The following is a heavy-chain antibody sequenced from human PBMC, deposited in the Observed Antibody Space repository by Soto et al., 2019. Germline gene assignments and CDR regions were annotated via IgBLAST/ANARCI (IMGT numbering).Heavy chain of an antibody. J-gene: IGHJ6*02. CDR3: ASGGWFGELEGAYYGMDV. CDR1: GYTFTIYG. CDR2: ISAYNGNT. Sequence: ASVKVACKASGYTFTIYGISWVLQAPGQGLEWMGWISAYNGNTNYAQKLQGRATMTTDTSTSTAYMELSSLRSDDTAVYYCASGGWFGELEGAYYGMDVWGQGTTVTVSS. D-gene: IGHD3-10*01. V-gene: IGHV1-18*01.